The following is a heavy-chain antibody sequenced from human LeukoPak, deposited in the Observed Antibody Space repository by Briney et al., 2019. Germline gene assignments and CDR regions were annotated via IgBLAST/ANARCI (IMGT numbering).Heavy chain of an antibody. D-gene: IGHD3-16*01. CDR2: INPNSDGT. Sequence: ASVKVSCKASGYTFTGYYMHWVRQAPGQGLEWMGWINPNSDGTNYAQKFQGRVTMTTDTSTSTAYMELRSLRSDDTAVYYCARDGGGETLDYWGQGTLVTVSS. V-gene: IGHV1-2*02. CDR1: GYTFTGYY. CDR3: ARDGGGETLDY. J-gene: IGHJ4*02.